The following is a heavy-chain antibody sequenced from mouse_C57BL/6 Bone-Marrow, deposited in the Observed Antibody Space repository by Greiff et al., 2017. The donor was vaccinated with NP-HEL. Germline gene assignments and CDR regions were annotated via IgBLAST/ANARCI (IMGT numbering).Heavy chain of an antibody. CDR3: ARSPITTVVPYFDV. CDR1: GYTFTDYY. V-gene: IGHV1-19*01. Sequence: EVQLQQSGPVLVKPGASVQMSCKASGYTFTDYYMNWVKQSHGKSLEWIGVINPYNGGTSYNQKFKGKATLTVDKSSSTAYMELNSLTSEDSAVYYCARSPITTVVPYFDVWGTGTTVTVSS. J-gene: IGHJ1*03. D-gene: IGHD1-1*01. CDR2: INPYNGGT.